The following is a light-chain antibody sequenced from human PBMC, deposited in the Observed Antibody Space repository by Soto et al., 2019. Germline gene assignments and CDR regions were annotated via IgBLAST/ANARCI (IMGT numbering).Light chain of an antibody. V-gene: IGLV2-8*01. Sequence: QSVLTQPPSASGSPGQSVTISCTGTNIDVGGYNYVAWCQQHPGTAPKVIIYEVTKRPSGVPDRFIGSKSGNTASLTISGLQAEDEADYFCSSYASNTILFVFGTGTKVTVL. CDR1: NIDVGGYNY. CDR3: SSYASNTILFV. CDR2: EVT. J-gene: IGLJ1*01.